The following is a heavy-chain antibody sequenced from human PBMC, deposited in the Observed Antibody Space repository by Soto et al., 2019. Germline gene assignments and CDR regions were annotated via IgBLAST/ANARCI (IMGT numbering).Heavy chain of an antibody. CDR2: ISTYNGHT. J-gene: IGHJ6*02. D-gene: IGHD6-19*01. CDR3: ARDWGQQWLAYGLDV. CDR1: GYSFSNFG. V-gene: IGHV1-18*01. Sequence: QVQLVQSGAEVKKPGASVKVSCKASGYSFSNFGISWARQAPGQGLEWMGWISTYNGHTTYAQKLQGRVTMTTDTSTNTAYMELRSLRSDDTAVYYCARDWGQQWLAYGLDVWGLGTTVTVSS.